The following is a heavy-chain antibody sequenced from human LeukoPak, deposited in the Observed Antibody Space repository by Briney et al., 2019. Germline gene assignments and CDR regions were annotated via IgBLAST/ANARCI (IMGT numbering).Heavy chain of an antibody. J-gene: IGHJ4*02. CDR2: TKPDGSAE. V-gene: IGHV3-7*01. CDR3: ARDGGLHTNFDY. Sequence: GGSLRLSCAASGFSFRNYWMGWVRQAPGKGLEWVANTKPDGSAEYYADSVRGRFTASRDNANNLLYLQMNRLRAEDTAVYYCARDGGLHTNFDYWGQGTLVTVSS. D-gene: IGHD2-15*01. CDR1: GFSFRNYW.